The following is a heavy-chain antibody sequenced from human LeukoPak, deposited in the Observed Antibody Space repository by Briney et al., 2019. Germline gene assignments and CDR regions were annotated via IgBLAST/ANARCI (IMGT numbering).Heavy chain of an antibody. CDR2: INPNSGGT. J-gene: IGHJ4*02. V-gene: IGHV1-2*02. D-gene: IGHD3-16*01. CDR3: ARPLGSQGSYPLYNY. Sequence: AASVTVSCTASGYTFTGYYMHWVRQAPGQGLEWMGWINPNSGGTNYAQKFQGRVTMTRDTSISTAYMELSRLRSDDTAVYYCARPLGSQGSYPLYNYWGQGTLVTVSS. CDR1: GYTFTGYY.